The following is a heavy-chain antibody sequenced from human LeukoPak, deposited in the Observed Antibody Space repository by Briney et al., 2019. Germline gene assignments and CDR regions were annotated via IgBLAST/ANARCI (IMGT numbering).Heavy chain of an antibody. Sequence: PGGSLRLSCAASGFTFSNYRMNWVRQAPGKGLEWVSSISSSSIYIYYADSLKGRFTISRDNAKNSLYLQMNSLRAEDTAVYYCAKSEGSNDAFDIWGQGTMVTVSS. V-gene: IGHV3-21*04. CDR3: AKSEGSNDAFDI. CDR2: ISSSSIYI. J-gene: IGHJ3*02. CDR1: GFTFSNYR.